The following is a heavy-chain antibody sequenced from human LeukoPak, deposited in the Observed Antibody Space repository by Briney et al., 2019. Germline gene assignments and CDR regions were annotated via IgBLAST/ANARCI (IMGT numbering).Heavy chain of an antibody. Sequence: SETLSLTCTVSGGSISSGGYYWSWIRQPPGKGLEWIGSIYNSVNTYSNPSLKSRLTISVDTSKNQFSLKLTSVTAADTAVYYCARSPWGRFDYWGQGALVTVSS. D-gene: IGHD1-26*01. CDR3: ARSPWGRFDY. CDR2: IYNSVNT. CDR1: GGSISSGGYY. J-gene: IGHJ4*02. V-gene: IGHV4-39*07.